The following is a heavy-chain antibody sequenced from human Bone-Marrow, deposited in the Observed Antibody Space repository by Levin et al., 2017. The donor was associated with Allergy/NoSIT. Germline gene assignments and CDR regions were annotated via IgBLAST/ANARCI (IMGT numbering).Heavy chain of an antibody. CDR1: GFSLSDYA. CDR3: ARALASPPDFDY. V-gene: IGHV3-30*04. J-gene: IGHJ4*02. CDR2: ISYDGSTQ. Sequence: GGSLRLSCAASGFSLSDYAMHWVRQAPGKGLEWVTVISYDGSTQFFADSVKGRFTVSRDNSENKVFLEMNSLTGEDTAVYYCARALASPPDFDYWGQGTQVTVSS. D-gene: IGHD2-2*01.